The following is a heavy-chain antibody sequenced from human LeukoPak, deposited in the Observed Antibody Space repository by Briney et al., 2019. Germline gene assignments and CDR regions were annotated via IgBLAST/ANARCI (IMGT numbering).Heavy chain of an antibody. CDR3: ARDTGASDAFDI. D-gene: IGHD1-26*01. CDR2: IYHSGST. Sequence: SQTLSLTCAVSGGSISSGGYSWSWIRQPQGKGLEWIGYIYHSGSTYYNPSLKSRVTISVDRSKNQFSLKLSSVTAADTAVYYCARDTGASDAFDIWGQGTMVTVSS. J-gene: IGHJ3*02. CDR1: GGSISSGGYS. V-gene: IGHV4-30-2*01.